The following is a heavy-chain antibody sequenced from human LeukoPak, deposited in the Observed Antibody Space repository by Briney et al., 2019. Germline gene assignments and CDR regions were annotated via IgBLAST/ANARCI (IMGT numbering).Heavy chain of an antibody. CDR2: IYTSGST. CDR1: GGSISSYY. J-gene: IGHJ6*02. Sequence: SETLSLTRTVSGGSISSYYRSWIRQPAGRGLEWIGRIYTSGSTNYNPSLQSRVTMSVDTSKNQFSLKLSSVTAADTAVYYCARDDGDFWSGFYYYYGMDVWGQGTTVTVSS. V-gene: IGHV4-4*07. CDR3: ARDDGDFWSGFYYYYGMDV. D-gene: IGHD3-3*01.